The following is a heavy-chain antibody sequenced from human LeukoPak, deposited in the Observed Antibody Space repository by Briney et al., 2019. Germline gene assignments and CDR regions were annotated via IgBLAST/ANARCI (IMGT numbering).Heavy chain of an antibody. CDR2: IYYSGST. CDR3: ARIDEGSYGFFDY. CDR1: GFTFSSYW. V-gene: IGHV4-59*01. Sequence: GSLRLSCAASGFTFSSYWMSWVRQPPGKGLEWIGYIYYSGSTNYNPSLKSRVTISVDTSKNQFSLKLSSVTAADTAVYYCARIDEGSYGFFDYWGQGTLVTVSS. D-gene: IGHD5-18*01. J-gene: IGHJ4*02.